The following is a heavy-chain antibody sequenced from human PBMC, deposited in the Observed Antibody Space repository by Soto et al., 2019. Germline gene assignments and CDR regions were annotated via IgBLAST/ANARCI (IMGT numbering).Heavy chain of an antibody. CDR3: AGVVDYYVSVSFYGDS. D-gene: IGHD3-10*01. CDR1: GGTFNTYT. Sequence: QVQLVQSGAEVKKPGSSVKVSCEASGGTFNTYTITWVRQAPGQGLEGVGRLIPILGLANYAQKFQGRVTITADKSTTTAYMELSSLRSEDAAVYYCAGVVDYYVSVSFYGDSWGQGTLVTVSS. J-gene: IGHJ4*02. V-gene: IGHV1-69*02. CDR2: LIPILGLA.